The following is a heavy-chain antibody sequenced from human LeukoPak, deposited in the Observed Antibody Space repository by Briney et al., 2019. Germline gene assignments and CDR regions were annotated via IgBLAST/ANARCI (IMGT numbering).Heavy chain of an antibody. D-gene: IGHD5-24*01. CDR1: GGSISSSSYY. J-gene: IGHJ4*02. CDR2: IYYSGST. CDR3: ARGGWLQTHFDY. Sequence: PSETLSLTCTVSGGSISSSSYYWGWIRQPPGKGLEWIGSIYYSGSTYYNPSLKSRVTISVDTSKNQFSLKLSSVTAADTAVYYCARGGWLQTHFDYWGQGTLVTVSS. V-gene: IGHV4-39*07.